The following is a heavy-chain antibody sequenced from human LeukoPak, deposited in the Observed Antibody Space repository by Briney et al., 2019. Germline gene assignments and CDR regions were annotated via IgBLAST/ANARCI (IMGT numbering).Heavy chain of an antibody. D-gene: IGHD6-19*01. Sequence: SETLSLTCTVSGGSISSYYWSWIRQPPGKGLEWIGYIYYSGSTNYNPSLKSRVTISVDTSKNQFSLKLSSVTAADTAVYYCARHENNSYSSGWYGGYYYGMDVWGQGTTVTVSS. J-gene: IGHJ6*02. CDR3: ARHENNSYSSGWYGGYYYGMDV. V-gene: IGHV4-59*08. CDR1: GGSISSYY. CDR2: IYYSGST.